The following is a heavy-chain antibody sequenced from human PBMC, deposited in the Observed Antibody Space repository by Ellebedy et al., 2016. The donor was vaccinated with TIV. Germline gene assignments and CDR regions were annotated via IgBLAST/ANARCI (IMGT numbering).Heavy chain of an antibody. D-gene: IGHD6-13*01. CDR2: ISYDGSNK. CDR3: ARSYSTSRRYYYGMDV. Sequence: GESLKISCAASGFTFSSYVMHWVRQAPGKGLAWVAVISYDGSNKYYADSVKGRFTISRDNSKNTRYLQMNSLRAEDTAVYYCARSYSTSRRYYYGMDVWGQGTTVTVSS. J-gene: IGHJ6*02. V-gene: IGHV3-30-3*01. CDR1: GFTFSSYV.